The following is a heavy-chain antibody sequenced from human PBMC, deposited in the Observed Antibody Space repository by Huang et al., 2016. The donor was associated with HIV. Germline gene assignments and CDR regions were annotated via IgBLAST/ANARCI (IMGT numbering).Heavy chain of an antibody. V-gene: IGHV4-34*02. J-gene: IGHJ5*02. Sequence: QVHLQQWGAGLLKSAETLSLTCAVYGGSLSGYYWSWLRQTPGKGLEWIGEINHLGSPNDNPSLKSRVSISMDGSKKQFSLKLRSISDADTAVYFCARDATKNPRGWFDPRGQGTLVTVSS. CDR2: INHLGSP. CDR3: ARDATKNPRGWFDP. CDR1: GGSLSGYY. D-gene: IGHD3-10*01.